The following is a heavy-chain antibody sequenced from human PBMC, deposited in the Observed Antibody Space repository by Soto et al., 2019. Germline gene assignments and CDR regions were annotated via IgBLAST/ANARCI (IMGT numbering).Heavy chain of an antibody. CDR1: GFTFSSFA. CDR3: AKGRRHFDYWCLDY. J-gene: IGHJ4*02. Sequence: GSVRLSCAASGFTFSSFAMNSVRQAPGKGLECVSSISGSAGNKNYATSVEGRFNISRDNSKNTLFLQMNSLRAEDTGVYYCAKGRRHFDYWCLDYWGQGTLVTVSS. CDR2: ISGSAGNK. D-gene: IGHD2-8*02. V-gene: IGHV3-23*01.